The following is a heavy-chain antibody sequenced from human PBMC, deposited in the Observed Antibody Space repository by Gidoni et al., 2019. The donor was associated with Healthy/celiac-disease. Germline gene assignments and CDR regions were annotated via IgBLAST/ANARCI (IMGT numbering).Heavy chain of an antibody. D-gene: IGHD3-22*01. Sequence: QVQLVQSGAEVKKPGSSVKVSCKASGGTFSSYAISWLRQAPGQGLEWMGGIIPIFGTANYAQKFQGRVTITADESTSTAYMELSSLRSEDTAVYYCARDCYYDSSGYYLDYYYGMDVWGQGTTVTVSS. J-gene: IGHJ6*02. CDR3: ARDCYYDSSGYYLDYYYGMDV. V-gene: IGHV1-69*01. CDR1: GGTFSSYA. CDR2: IIPIFGTA.